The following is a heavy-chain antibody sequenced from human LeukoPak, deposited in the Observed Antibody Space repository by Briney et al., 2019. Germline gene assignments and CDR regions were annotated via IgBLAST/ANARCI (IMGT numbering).Heavy chain of an antibody. V-gene: IGHV3-23*01. CDR2: ISGSADST. CDR1: GFTFSSYA. J-gene: IGHJ4*02. Sequence: GGSLRLSCAASGFTFSSYAMSWVRQAPGKGLEWVSGISGSADSTYYADSVKGRFTISRDNSKNTLYLQMNSLRVEDTAVYYCAKKSSSWYEHADYRGQGTLVTVSS. CDR3: AKKSSSWYEHADY. D-gene: IGHD6-13*01.